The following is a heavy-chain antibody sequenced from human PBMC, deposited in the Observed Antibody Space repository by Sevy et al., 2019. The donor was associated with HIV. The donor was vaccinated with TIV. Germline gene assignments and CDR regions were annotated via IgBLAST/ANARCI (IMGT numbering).Heavy chain of an antibody. Sequence: GGSLRLSCTASGFTFGDYAMSWFRQAPGKGLEWVGFIRSKAYGGTTEYAASVKGRFTMSRDDSKSIGYLKMNSRKTEETAVYYCSGDVGYDYVWGSYRPFMSASNWFDPWGQGTLVTVSS. D-gene: IGHD3-16*01. CDR2: IRSKAYGGTT. V-gene: IGHV3-49*03. CDR3: SGDVGYDYVWGSYRPFMSASNWFDP. CDR1: GFTFGDYA. J-gene: IGHJ5*02.